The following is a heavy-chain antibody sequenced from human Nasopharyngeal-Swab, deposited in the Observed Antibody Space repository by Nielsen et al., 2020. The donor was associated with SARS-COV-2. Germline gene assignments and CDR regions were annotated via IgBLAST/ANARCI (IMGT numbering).Heavy chain of an antibody. CDR3: TRCGGGCYSGRDY. J-gene: IGHJ4*02. CDR2: VRSKGNNYAT. CDR1: GFTFSSYE. Sequence: GESLKISCAASGFTFSSYEMNWVRQASGKGLEWVGRVRSKGNNYATAYSASVKGRFIILRDDPTNTAYLQMNSLKTEDTAVYYCTRCGGGCYSGRDYWGQGTLVTVSS. D-gene: IGHD2-15*01. V-gene: IGHV3-73*01.